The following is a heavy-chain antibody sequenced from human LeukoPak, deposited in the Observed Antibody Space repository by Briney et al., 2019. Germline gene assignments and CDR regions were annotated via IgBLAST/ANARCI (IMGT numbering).Heavy chain of an antibody. CDR3: ARRAGAYSHPYDY. CDR2: IHKSAIT. D-gene: IGHD4/OR15-4a*01. Sequence: PGGSLRLSCAASGFTVSSNYMTWVRQAPGKGLEWVSVIHKSAITYYADTVKGRFTISRDNSKNTLYLQMNSLRAEDTAVYYCARRAGAYSHPYDYWGQGTLVNVSS. CDR1: GFTVSSNY. V-gene: IGHV3-53*01. J-gene: IGHJ4*02.